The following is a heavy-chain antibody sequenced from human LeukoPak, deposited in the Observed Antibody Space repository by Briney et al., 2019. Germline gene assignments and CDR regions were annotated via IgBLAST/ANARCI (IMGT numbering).Heavy chain of an antibody. CDR1: GYSISSGYY. V-gene: IGHV4-38-2*01. D-gene: IGHD3-10*01. Sequence: SETLSLTCAVSGYSISSGYYWGWIRQPPGKGLEWIGSIYHSGSTYYNSSLKSRVTISVDTSKNQFSLKLSSVTAADTAVYFCARCGSGNYFDYWGQGTLVTASS. CDR2: IYHSGST. J-gene: IGHJ4*02. CDR3: ARCGSGNYFDY.